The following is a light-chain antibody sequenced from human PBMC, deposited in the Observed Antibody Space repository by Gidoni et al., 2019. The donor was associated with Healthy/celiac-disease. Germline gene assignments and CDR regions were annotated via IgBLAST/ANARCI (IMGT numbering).Light chain of an antibody. Sequence: QSVLTQPPAASGTPGQRVTLSRSGSSSNIRSNTVNWYQQPPGTAPKLLNDRKKQRPSGVPDRFSASKSGPSASLAIRGLQSEDAADYYCVALYDRLNGPVFGGGTTLTXL. J-gene: IGLJ2*01. V-gene: IGLV1-44*01. CDR2: RKK. CDR3: VALYDRLNGPV. CDR1: SSNIRSNT.